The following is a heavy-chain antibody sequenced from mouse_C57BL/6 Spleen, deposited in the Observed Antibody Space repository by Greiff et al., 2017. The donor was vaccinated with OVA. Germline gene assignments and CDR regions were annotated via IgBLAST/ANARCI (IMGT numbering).Heavy chain of an antibody. V-gene: IGHV1-22*01. CDR3: ARRVYYPYYFDY. D-gene: IGHD2-1*01. CDR1: GYTFTDYN. J-gene: IGHJ2*01. Sequence: EVKLMESGPELVKPGASVKMSCKASGYTFTDYNMHWVKQSHGKSLEWIGYINPNNGGTSYNQKFKGKATLTVIKSSSTAYMELRSLTSEDSAVYYCARRVYYPYYFDYWGQGTTLTVSS. CDR2: INPNNGGT.